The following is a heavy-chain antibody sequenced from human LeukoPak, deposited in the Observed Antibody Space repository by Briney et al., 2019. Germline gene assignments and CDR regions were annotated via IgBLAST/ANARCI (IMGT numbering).Heavy chain of an antibody. Sequence: SETLSLTCTVSGGSISSSSYYWGWIRQPPGKGLEWIGSIYYSGSTYYNPSLESRVTISVDTSKNQFSLKLSSVTAADTAVYYCARTTYYDFWSGYPIGDAFDIWGQGTMVTVSS. CDR3: ARTTYYDFWSGYPIGDAFDI. V-gene: IGHV4-39*01. J-gene: IGHJ3*02. D-gene: IGHD3-3*01. CDR1: GGSISSSSYY. CDR2: IYYSGST.